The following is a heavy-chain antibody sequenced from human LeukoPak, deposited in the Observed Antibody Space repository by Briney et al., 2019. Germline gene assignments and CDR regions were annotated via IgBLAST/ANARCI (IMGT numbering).Heavy chain of an antibody. Sequence: GGSLRLSCAAPGFTFSSYWMHWVRQAPGKGLVWVSRITGDGSGANYADSVKGRFTISRDNAKNTPYLQMNSLRAEDTAVYYCARFAVTTAGDYWGQGTLVTVSS. D-gene: IGHD1-1*01. V-gene: IGHV3-74*01. CDR1: GFTFSSYW. J-gene: IGHJ4*02. CDR2: ITGDGSGA. CDR3: ARFAVTTAGDY.